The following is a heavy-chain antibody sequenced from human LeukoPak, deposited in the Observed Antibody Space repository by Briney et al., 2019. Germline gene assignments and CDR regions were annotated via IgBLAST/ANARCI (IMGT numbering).Heavy chain of an antibody. CDR1: GFTFSSYA. CDR3: ARGPSGYHNT. V-gene: IGHV3-23*01. Sequence: GGSLRLSCAASGFTFSSYAMSWVRQAPGKGLEWVSAISGSSGSTYYADSVKGRFTISRDNSKNTLYLQMNSLRAEDTAVYYCARGPSGYHNTGGQGTLVTVSS. J-gene: IGHJ4*02. CDR2: ISGSSGST. D-gene: IGHD5-12*01.